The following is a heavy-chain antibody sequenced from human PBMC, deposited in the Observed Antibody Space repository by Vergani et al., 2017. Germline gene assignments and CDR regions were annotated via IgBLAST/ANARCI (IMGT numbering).Heavy chain of an antibody. CDR3: AREEDIVVVVAATPGAFDI. CDR1: GFTFSSYA. D-gene: IGHD2-15*01. J-gene: IGHJ3*02. CDR2: ISYDGSNK. V-gene: IGHV3-30*01. Sequence: QVQLVESGGGVVQPGRSLRLSCAASGFTFSSYAMHWVRQAPGKGLEWVAVISYDGSNKYYADSVKGRFTISRDNSKNTLYLQMNSLSAEDTAVYYCAREEDIVVVVAATPGAFDIWGQGTMVTVSS.